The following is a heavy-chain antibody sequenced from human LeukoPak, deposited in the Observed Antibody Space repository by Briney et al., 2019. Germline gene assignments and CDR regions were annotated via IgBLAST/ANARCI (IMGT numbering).Heavy chain of an antibody. D-gene: IGHD6-25*01. J-gene: IGHJ6*03. CDR1: GFTFSSYA. Sequence: GGSLRLSCAASGFTFSSYAMHRVRQAPGKGLEWVAVISYDGSNKYYADSVKGRFTISRDNSKNTLYLQMNSLRAEDTAVYYCARAADYYYMDVWGRGTTVTVSS. CDR3: ARAADYYYMDV. CDR2: ISYDGSNK. V-gene: IGHV3-30*04.